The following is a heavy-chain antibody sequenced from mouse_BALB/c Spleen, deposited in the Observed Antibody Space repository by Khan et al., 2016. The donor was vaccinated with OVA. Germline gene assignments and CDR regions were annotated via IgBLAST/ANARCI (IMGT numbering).Heavy chain of an antibody. Sequence: VELVESGAELARPGASVKMSCKASGYTFTSYTIHWIKKRPGQSLEWIGYINPSNGYTNYNQKFKDKATLTTDKSSTTAYLQLSSLTSDDSAVYNCVRDGAYHRNDGWFAYWGQGTLVTVSA. V-gene: IGHV1-4*01. J-gene: IGHJ3*01. CDR2: INPSNGYT. CDR1: GYTFTSYT. CDR3: VRDGAYHRNDGWFAY. D-gene: IGHD2-14*01.